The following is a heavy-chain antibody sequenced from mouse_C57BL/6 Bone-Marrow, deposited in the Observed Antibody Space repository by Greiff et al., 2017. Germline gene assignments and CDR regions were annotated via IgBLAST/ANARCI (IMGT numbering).Heavy chain of an antibody. CDR2: IYPGDGDT. D-gene: IGHD1-1*01. Sequence: VQLQESGPELVKPGASVKISCKASGYAFSSSWMNWVKQRPGKGLEWIGRIYPGDGDTNYNGKFKGKATITADTSSNTAYLQLSSLTSEDTAVYYCTNYYGSSDYWGQGTTLTVSS. J-gene: IGHJ2*01. CDR3: TNYYGSSDY. CDR1: GYAFSSSW. V-gene: IGHV1-82*01.